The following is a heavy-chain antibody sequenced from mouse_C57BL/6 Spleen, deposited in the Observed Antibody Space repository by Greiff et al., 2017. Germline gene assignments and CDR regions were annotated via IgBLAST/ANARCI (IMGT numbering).Heavy chain of an antibody. CDR1: GYTFTSYW. Sequence: QVQLQQPGAELVRPGSSVKLSCKASGYTFTSYWMHWVKQRPIQGLEWIGNIDPSDSETHYNQKFKDKATLTVDKSSSTAYMQLSSLTSEDSAVYYFARSIYYYGSSYGYAMDYWGQGTSVTVSS. J-gene: IGHJ4*01. V-gene: IGHV1-52*01. CDR3: ARSIYYYGSSYGYAMDY. CDR2: IDPSDSET. D-gene: IGHD1-1*01.